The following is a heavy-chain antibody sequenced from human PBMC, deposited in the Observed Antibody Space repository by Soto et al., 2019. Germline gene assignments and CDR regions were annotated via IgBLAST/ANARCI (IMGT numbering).Heavy chain of an antibody. D-gene: IGHD6-19*01. CDR3: VSAGHYYYYMDV. J-gene: IGHJ6*03. CDR2: ISAIIGIA. CDR1: GYTFTSYG. V-gene: IGHV1-69*04. Sequence: SVKVSCKASGYTFTSYGISWVRQAPGQGLEWMGRISAIIGIANYAQKFQGRVTITADKSTSTAYMELSSLRSEDTAVYYCVSAGHYYYYMDVWGKGTTVTVSS.